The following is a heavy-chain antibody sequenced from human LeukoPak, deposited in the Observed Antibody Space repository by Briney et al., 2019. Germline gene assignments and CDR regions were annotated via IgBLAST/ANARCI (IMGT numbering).Heavy chain of an antibody. CDR2: IGTSSTTI. D-gene: IGHD4-17*01. V-gene: IGHV3-48*01. J-gene: IGHJ4*02. CDR3: ARVDDYGDGFDY. CDR1: GFTFSSYT. Sequence: GGSLRLSCAASGFTFSSYTMNWVRQPPGKGLEWVSNIGTSSTTIYYADSVKGRFTISRDNAKNSLYLQMNSLRAEDTAVYYCARVDDYGDGFDYWGQGTLVTVSS.